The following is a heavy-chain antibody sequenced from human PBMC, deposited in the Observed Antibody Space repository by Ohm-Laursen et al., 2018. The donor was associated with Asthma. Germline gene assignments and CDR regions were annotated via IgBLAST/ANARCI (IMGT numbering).Heavy chain of an antibody. V-gene: IGHV3-11*01. CDR3: ARDLEGDGNSRWFDP. D-gene: IGHD4-23*01. Sequence: SLRLSCAASGFTFSDYYMSWIRQAPGKGLEWVSYISSSGSTIYYADSVKGRFTISRDNAKNSLYLQMYSLRAEDTAVYYCARDLEGDGNSRWFDPWGQGTLVTVSS. CDR2: ISSSGSTI. J-gene: IGHJ5*02. CDR1: GFTFSDYY.